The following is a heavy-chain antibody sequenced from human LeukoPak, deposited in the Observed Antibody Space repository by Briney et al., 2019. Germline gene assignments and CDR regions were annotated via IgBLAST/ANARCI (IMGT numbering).Heavy chain of an antibody. CDR2: IIPIFGTA. CDR1: GGTFSSYA. V-gene: IGHV1-69*13. CDR3: ARDSGYCSGGSCYPQGAFDI. D-gene: IGHD2-15*01. Sequence: SVKVSCKASGGTFSSYAISWVRQAPGQGLEWMGGIIPIFGTANYAQKFQGRVTITADESTSTAYMELSSLRSEDTAVYYCARDSGYCSGGSCYPQGAFDIWGQGTMVTVSS. J-gene: IGHJ3*02.